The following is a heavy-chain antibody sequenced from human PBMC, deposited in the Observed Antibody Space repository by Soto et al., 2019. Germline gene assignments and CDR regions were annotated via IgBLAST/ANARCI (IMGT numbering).Heavy chain of an antibody. CDR1: GFTVSSNY. J-gene: IGHJ4*02. CDR2: IYSGGST. V-gene: IGHV3-53*01. D-gene: IGHD6-19*01. Sequence: GGSLRLSCAASGFTVSSNYMSWVRQAPGKGLEWVSVIYSGGSTYYADSVKGRFTISRDNAKNSLYLQMNSLRAEDTAVYYCARDRYSTAWIDGYWGQGTLVTVSS. CDR3: ARDRYSTAWIDGY.